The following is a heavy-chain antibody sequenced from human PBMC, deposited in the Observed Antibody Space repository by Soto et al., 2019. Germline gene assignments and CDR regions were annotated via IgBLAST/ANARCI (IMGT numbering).Heavy chain of an antibody. V-gene: IGHV1-18*01. CDR1: GYTFTSYG. J-gene: IGHJ6*01. D-gene: IGHD6-13*01. CDR3: ARDPGIAAAGPIYYYYGMDV. CDR2: ISAYNGNT. Sequence: QVQLVQSGAEVKKPGASVKVSCKASGYTFTSYGISWVRQAPGQGLEWMGWISAYNGNTNYAQKLQGRVTMTTDTSTSTAYMEMRSLRSDDTAVYYCARDPGIAAAGPIYYYYGMDVWGQGTTVTVSS.